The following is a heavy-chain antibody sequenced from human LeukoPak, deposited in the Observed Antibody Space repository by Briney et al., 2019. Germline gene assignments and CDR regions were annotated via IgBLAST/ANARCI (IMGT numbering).Heavy chain of an antibody. CDR3: ARDGYSFGRGFDP. J-gene: IGHJ5*02. CDR1: GGFFSDYY. V-gene: IGHV4-34*01. D-gene: IGHD5-12*01. Sequence: SETLSLTCSVYGGFFSDYYWIWIRQSPEMGLQWIGEISHSGSTNYNPSLKSRLTMSIDTSKKQFSLNLSSVTAADTAVYYCARDGYSFGRGFDPWGQGTLVTVSS. CDR2: ISHSGST.